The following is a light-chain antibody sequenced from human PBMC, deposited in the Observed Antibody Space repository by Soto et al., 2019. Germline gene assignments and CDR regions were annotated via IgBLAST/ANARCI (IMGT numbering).Light chain of an antibody. CDR1: QGIIDY. CDR2: AAS. V-gene: IGKV1-27*01. Sequence: DIQMTQSPSSLSASVGDRVTITCRASQGIIDYVAWFQQKPGKAPKLLIYAASTLQSGVPSRFSGSGSGTDSPPTISSLQPQDVAPYYGQKYTTALAIFGRGTKVEIK. J-gene: IGKJ1*01. CDR3: QKYTTALAI.